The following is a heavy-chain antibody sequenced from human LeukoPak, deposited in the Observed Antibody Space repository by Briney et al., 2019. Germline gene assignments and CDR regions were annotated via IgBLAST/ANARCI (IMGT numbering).Heavy chain of an antibody. D-gene: IGHD3-22*01. CDR2: IYYSGTT. J-gene: IGHJ4*02. Sequence: SETLSLTCTVSGGSISSYYCSWIRQPPGKGLEWIGYIYYSGTTNYSPSLKSRVTILVDTSKKQFSLKLRSVTAANTAVYYCTRHYYDSSGYFDYWGQGTLVTVSS. CDR1: GGSISSYY. CDR3: TRHYYDSSGYFDY. V-gene: IGHV4-59*01.